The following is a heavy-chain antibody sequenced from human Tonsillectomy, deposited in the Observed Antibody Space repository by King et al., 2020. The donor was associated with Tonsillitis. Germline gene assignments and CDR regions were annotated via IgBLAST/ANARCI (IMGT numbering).Heavy chain of an antibody. CDR2: IYYSGST. CDR3: ARRPSTGTTGFGDYYYDYGMDV. Sequence: LQLQESGPGLVKPSETLSLTCTVSGGSISSYYWSWIRQPPGKGLEWIGYIYYSGSTNYNPSLKSRVTISVDTSKNQFSLKLSSVTAADTAVYYCARRPSTGTTGFGDYYYDYGMDVWGQGTTVTVSS. D-gene: IGHD4-17*01. CDR1: GGSISSYY. V-gene: IGHV4-59*08. J-gene: IGHJ6*02.